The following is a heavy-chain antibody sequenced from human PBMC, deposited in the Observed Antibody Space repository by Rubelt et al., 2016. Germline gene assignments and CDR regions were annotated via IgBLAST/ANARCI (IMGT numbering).Heavy chain of an antibody. CDR2: IRQTATKYTT. Sequence: EVQLVESGGGLVQPGGSLRLSCAASGLSFSEHHMDWVRQAPGKGLAWVARIRQTATKYTTEYAASVRGRFTISREDSKNAVFLQMKSLKTEGTAVYFCARVGRMLVYDYWGQGTLVTVSS. CDR1: GLSFSEHH. CDR3: ARVGRMLVYDY. V-gene: IGHV3-72*01. D-gene: IGHD1-26*01. J-gene: IGHJ4*02.